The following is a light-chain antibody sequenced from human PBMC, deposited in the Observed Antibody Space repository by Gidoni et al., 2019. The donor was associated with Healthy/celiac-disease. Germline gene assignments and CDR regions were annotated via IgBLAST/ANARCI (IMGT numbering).Light chain of an antibody. CDR3: QQRSNWPYT. CDR1: QSVSSY. V-gene: IGKV3-11*01. J-gene: IGKJ2*01. Sequence: EIVLTQSPATLSLSPGERATLSCRASQSVSSYLAWYQQKPGQAPRLLIYDASNRATGIPARFSGSGSGTDFTLTISSLVPEDFAVYYCQQRSNWPYTFGQXTKLEI. CDR2: DAS.